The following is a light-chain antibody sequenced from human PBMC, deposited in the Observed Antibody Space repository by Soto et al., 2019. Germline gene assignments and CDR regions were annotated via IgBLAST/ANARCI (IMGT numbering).Light chain of an antibody. V-gene: IGKV1-39*01. Sequence: DIQMTQSPSSLSASVGNSVTVTCRASQIVDTSLNWYQQKPGKAPQLLIYAASSLQSGVPSRLSGSGSATYFTLTIHNLQPDDFVTYFCQQSQSHHPNFGQGPKADI. CDR2: AAS. CDR3: QQSQSHHPN. J-gene: IGKJ2*01. CDR1: QIVDTS.